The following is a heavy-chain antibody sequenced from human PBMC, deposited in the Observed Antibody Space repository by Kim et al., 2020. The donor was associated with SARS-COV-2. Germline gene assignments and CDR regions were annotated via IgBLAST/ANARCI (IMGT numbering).Heavy chain of an antibody. D-gene: IGHD4-4*01. J-gene: IGHJ6*03. V-gene: IGHV1-69*01. Sequence: AQKFQGRVTITADESTSTAYMELSSLRSEDTAVYYCASHRNDYYYYYMDVWGKGTTVTVSS. CDR3: ASHRNDYYYYYMDV.